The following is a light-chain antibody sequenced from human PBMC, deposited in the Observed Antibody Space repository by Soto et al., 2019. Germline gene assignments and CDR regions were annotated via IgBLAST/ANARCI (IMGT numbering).Light chain of an antibody. Sequence: IVMTPSACNLSLSPGERATLSCRSSQSMGSNVAWYQQKLGQAPRLLIYGASTRAAGIPARFSGSGSGTEFTLTITSLQSEDFAVYYCQQFHNCPRTFGQGTKVDIK. V-gene: IGKV3-15*01. CDR3: QQFHNCPRT. CDR2: GAS. J-gene: IGKJ1*01. CDR1: QSMGSN.